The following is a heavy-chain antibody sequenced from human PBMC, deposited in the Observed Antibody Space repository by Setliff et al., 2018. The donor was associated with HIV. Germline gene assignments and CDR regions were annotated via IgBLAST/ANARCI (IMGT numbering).Heavy chain of an antibody. J-gene: IGHJ4*02. CDR1: GFTFRSYA. CDR3: AKDSGYEGDHYFDY. CDR2: MSGSGGST. V-gene: IGHV3-23*01. D-gene: IGHD5-12*01. Sequence: GGSLRLSCAASGFTFRSYAMSWVRQAPGKGLEWVSVMSGSGGSTYYADSVKGRFTISRDNSKNTLYLQMNSLRAEDTAVYYCAKDSGYEGDHYFDYWGQGTLVTVSS.